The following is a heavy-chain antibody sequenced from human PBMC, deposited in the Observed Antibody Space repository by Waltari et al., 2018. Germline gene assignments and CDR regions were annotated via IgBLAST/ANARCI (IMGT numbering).Heavy chain of an antibody. Sequence: EVQLVASGGGLLQPGGSLRRSCAASAFTVCSNCMSWVRPAPGKGREWVSVIYSGGSTYYADSLKGRFTISRDNSKNTLYLKMNSLRAEDTAVYYCARGCWNDALWYYYGMDVWGQGTTVTVSS. CDR1: AFTVCSNC. V-gene: IGHV3-53*01. J-gene: IGHJ6*02. CDR2: IYSGGST. D-gene: IGHD1-1*01. CDR3: ARGCWNDALWYYYGMDV.